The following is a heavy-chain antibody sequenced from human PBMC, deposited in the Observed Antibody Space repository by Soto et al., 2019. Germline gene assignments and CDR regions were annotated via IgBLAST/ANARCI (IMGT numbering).Heavy chain of an antibody. CDR1: GFAFGNAW. D-gene: IGHD2-21*01. CDR2: IKTTTHGGTT. CDR3: TTDRYSSPVYS. V-gene: IGHV3-15*01. J-gene: IGHJ4*02. Sequence: EVQLVQSGGGLVKPGGSLRLSCAASGFAFGNAWMSWVRQAPGKGLDWVGRIKTTTHGGTTDYAAPVKGRFTISRDDSKNTLYLQLDSLETEDTAVYFCTTDRYSSPVYSWGQGTQVTVSS.